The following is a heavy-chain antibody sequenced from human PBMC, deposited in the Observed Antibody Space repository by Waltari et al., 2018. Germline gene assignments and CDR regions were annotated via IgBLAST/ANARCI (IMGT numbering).Heavy chain of an antibody. J-gene: IGHJ4*02. Sequence: QVQLQESGPGLVKPSETLSLTCTFSGGSISSYYWSWIRQPPGKGLEWIGYIYYSGSTNYNPSLKSRVTISVDTSKNQFSLKLSSVTAADTAVYYCARAVRDGYSKMYYFDYWGQGTLVTVSS. CDR2: IYYSGST. V-gene: IGHV4-59*01. CDR1: GGSISSYY. CDR3: ARAVRDGYSKMYYFDY. D-gene: IGHD4-4*01.